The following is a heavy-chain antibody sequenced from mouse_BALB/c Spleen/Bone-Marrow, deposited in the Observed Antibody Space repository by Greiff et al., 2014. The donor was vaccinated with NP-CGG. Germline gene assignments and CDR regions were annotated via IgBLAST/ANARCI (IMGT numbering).Heavy chain of an antibody. Sequence: EVQLQESGAELAKPGASVKLSCTASGFNIKDTYMHWVKQRPEQGLEWIGRIDPANGDTKYDPKFQGKATMTADTSSNTAYLQLSSLTSEGTAVYYCTKPSFYYGSSYWYFDVWRRDHGHRLL. CDR2: IDPANGDT. V-gene: IGHV14-3*02. CDR3: TKPSFYYGSSYWYFDV. J-gene: IGHJ1*01. D-gene: IGHD1-1*01. CDR1: GFNIKDTY.